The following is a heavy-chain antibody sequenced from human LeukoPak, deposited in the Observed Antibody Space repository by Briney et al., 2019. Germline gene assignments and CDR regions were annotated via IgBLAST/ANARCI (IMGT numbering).Heavy chain of an antibody. V-gene: IGHV5-10-1*01. D-gene: IGHD3-22*01. CDR3: ARHPRGPMIVVAD. Sequence: GESLKISFKGSGYSFTSYWIGWVRQMPGKGLEWMGRIDPSDSYSDYSPSFQGHVTISADKSITTAYLQWSSLKASDTAMYYCARHPRGPMIVVADWGQGTLVTVSS. J-gene: IGHJ4*02. CDR1: GYSFTSYW. CDR2: IDPSDSYS.